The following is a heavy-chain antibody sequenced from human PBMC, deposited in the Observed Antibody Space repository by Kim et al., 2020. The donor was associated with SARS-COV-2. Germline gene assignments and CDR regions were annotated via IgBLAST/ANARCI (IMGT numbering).Heavy chain of an antibody. CDR2: YI. Sequence: YISYADSVKGRFTISRDNAKNSLYLQMNSLRADDTAVYYCARDLIAARSYWGQGTLVTVSS. J-gene: IGHJ4*02. CDR3: ARDLIAARSY. V-gene: IGHV3-21*01. D-gene: IGHD6-6*01.